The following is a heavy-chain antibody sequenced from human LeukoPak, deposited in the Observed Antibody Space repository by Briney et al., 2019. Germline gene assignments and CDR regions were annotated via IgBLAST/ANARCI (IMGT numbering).Heavy chain of an antibody. D-gene: IGHD2-21*02. Sequence: SETLSLTCTVSGVSISSYYWSWIRQPPGKGLEWIGYIYYSGSTNYNPSPKSRVTISVDTSKNQFSLKLSSVTAADTAVYYCASLAGRDYYFDYWGQGTLVTVSS. J-gene: IGHJ4*02. V-gene: IGHV4-59*01. CDR2: IYYSGST. CDR1: GVSISSYY. CDR3: ASLAGRDYYFDY.